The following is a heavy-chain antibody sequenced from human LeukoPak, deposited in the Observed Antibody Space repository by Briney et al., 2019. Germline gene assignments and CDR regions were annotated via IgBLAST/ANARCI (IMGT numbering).Heavy chain of an antibody. CDR3: ARDGAAYSGSYEGFDP. CDR1: GYRFTTYG. CDR2: ISPYNGNT. J-gene: IGHJ5*02. Sequence: ASVKVSCKASGYRFTTYGITWVRQAPGQGLEWMGYISPYNGNTNSAQSLQGRLTMTTDTSANIAYMELRSLTSADTAVYYCARDGAAYSGSYEGFDPWGQGTLVTVSS. D-gene: IGHD3-16*01. V-gene: IGHV1-18*01.